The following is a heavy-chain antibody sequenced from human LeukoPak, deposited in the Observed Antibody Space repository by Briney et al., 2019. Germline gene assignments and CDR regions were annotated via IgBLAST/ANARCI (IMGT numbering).Heavy chain of an antibody. J-gene: IGHJ6*02. D-gene: IGHD3-9*01. CDR1: GYTFTGYY. V-gene: IGHV1-2*02. CDR2: INPNSGGT. CDR3: ARVVLRYFDWLLYDYYGMDV. Sequence: GASVKVSCKASGYTFTGYYMHWVRQAPGQGLEWMGWINPNSGGTNYAQKFQGRVTMTRDTSISTAYMELSRLRSDDTAVYCCARVVLRYFDWLLYDYYGMDVWGQGTTVIVSS.